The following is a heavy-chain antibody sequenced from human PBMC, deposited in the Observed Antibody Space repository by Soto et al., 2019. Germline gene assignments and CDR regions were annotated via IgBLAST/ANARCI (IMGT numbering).Heavy chain of an antibody. Sequence: SETLSLTCTVSGGSISSGGYYWSWIRQHPGKGLEWIGYIYYSGSTYYNPSLKSRVTISVDTSKNQFSLKLSSVTAADTAVYYCARDSGSIAAPSGYYYYGMDVWGQGTTVTAP. CDR1: GGSISSGGYY. V-gene: IGHV4-31*03. CDR2: IYYSGST. J-gene: IGHJ6*02. CDR3: ARDSGSIAAPSGYYYYGMDV. D-gene: IGHD6-6*01.